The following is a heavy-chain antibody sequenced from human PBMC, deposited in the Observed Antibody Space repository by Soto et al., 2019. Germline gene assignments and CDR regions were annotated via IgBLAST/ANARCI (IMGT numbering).Heavy chain of an antibody. CDR1: GGTFSSYA. CDR3: ARDNSGYSGYDAPQGY. J-gene: IGHJ4*02. D-gene: IGHD5-12*01. V-gene: IGHV1-69*13. CDR2: IIPIFGTA. Sequence: SSVKVSCKASGGTFSSYAISWVRQAPGQGLEWMGGIIPIFGTANYAQKFQGRVTITADESTSTAYMGLSSLRSEDTAVYYCARDNSGYSGYDAPQGYWGQGTLVTVSS.